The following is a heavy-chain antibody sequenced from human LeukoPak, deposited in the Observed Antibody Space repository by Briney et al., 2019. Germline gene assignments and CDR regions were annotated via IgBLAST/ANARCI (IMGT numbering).Heavy chain of an antibody. CDR2: SDYTGSK. Sequence: SETLSLTCTVSGGSISRSGYYWAWIRQPPGKGLEWIASSDYTGSKTYNPSLKSRVTVSVDTSKNQFFLKLTSVTAADPAVYYCAKDFGDFRTDYWGQGTLVTVSS. V-gene: IGHV4-39*01. J-gene: IGHJ4*02. CDR3: AKDFGDFRTDY. CDR1: GGSISRSGYY. D-gene: IGHD4-17*01.